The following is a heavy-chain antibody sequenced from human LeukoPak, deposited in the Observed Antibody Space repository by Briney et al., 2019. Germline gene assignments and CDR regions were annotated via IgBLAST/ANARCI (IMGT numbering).Heavy chain of an antibody. D-gene: IGHD3-22*01. J-gene: IGHJ4*02. V-gene: IGHV3-23*01. Sequence: GGSLRLSCAASGFTFSIYAMSWVRQAPGKGLEWVSAISGSGGSTYYADPVKGRFTISRDNSKNTLYLQMNSLRAEAAAVYYCAKGASSGYYCSFDYWGQGTLVTVSS. CDR2: ISGSGGST. CDR1: GFTFSIYA. CDR3: AKGASSGYYCSFDY.